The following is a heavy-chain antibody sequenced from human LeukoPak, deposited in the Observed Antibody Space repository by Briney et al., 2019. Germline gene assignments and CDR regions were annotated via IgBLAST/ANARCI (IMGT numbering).Heavy chain of an antibody. V-gene: IGHV4-34*01. D-gene: IGHD3-16*02. CDR1: GGSFNDSY. J-gene: IGHJ4*02. Sequence: SETLSLTCTLHGGSFNDSYWTWIRQPPGKGLEWIGEINHSGGTDYNPALRSRVTISVDPSKNQLSLQLRSMTAADTSVYYCARVSGIMISLGGVISYFDYWGQGTLVTVSS. CDR2: INHSGGT. CDR3: ARVSGIMISLGGVISYFDY.